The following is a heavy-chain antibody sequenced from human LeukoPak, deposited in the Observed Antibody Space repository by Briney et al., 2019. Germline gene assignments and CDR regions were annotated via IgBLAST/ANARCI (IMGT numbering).Heavy chain of an antibody. CDR1: GYTFSGYN. Sequence: ASVKVSCKASGYTFSGYNMHWVRQAPGQGLEWMGWINPNSGGTNYAQKFQGRVTMTRDTSISTAYMELSRLTSDDTAVYYCARGRGTYYYYMDVWGKGTTVTVSS. D-gene: IGHD3-16*01. CDR2: INPNSGGT. V-gene: IGHV1-2*02. CDR3: ARGRGTYYYYMDV. J-gene: IGHJ6*03.